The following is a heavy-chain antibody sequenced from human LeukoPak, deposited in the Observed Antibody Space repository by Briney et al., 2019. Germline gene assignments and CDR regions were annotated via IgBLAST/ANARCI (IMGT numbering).Heavy chain of an antibody. CDR2: IYYSGTT. D-gene: IGHD4-17*01. J-gene: IGHJ6*02. Sequence: SEALSLTCAVSGGSIGSYYWSWLRQPPGRGLEWIGYIYYSGTTNYNPSLKSRVTISVDTSKNQFSLKLTSVTAADTAVYYCAREDPQTTVPEGLDVWGQGTTATVSS. V-gene: IGHV4-59*01. CDR1: GGSIGSYY. CDR3: AREDPQTTVPEGLDV.